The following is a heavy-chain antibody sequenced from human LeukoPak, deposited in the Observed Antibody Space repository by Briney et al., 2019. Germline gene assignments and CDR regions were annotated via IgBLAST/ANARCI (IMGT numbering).Heavy chain of an antibody. CDR2: IYYSGST. V-gene: IGHV4-31*03. Sequence: SETLSLTCTVSGGSISSGGYYWSWIRQHPGKGLEWIGYIYYSGSTYYNPSLKSRVTISVDTSKNQFSLKLSSATAADTAVYYCARTVRGYYTFDYWGQGTLVTVSS. CDR3: ARTVRGYYTFDY. D-gene: IGHD3-3*01. CDR1: GGSISSGGYY. J-gene: IGHJ4*02.